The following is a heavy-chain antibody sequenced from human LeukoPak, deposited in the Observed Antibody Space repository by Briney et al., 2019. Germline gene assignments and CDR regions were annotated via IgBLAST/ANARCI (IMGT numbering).Heavy chain of an antibody. CDR2: IKSKTDGGTT. CDR3: TTENPDVPVDY. J-gene: IGHJ4*02. CDR1: GFTFSNAW. V-gene: IGHV3-15*01. D-gene: IGHD1-14*01. Sequence: SGGSLRLSCAASGFTFSNAWMSWVRQAPGKGLEWVGRIKSKTDGGTTDYAAPVKGRFTISRDDSKNTLYLQMNSLKTEDTAVYYCTTENPDVPVDYWGQGTLVTVSS.